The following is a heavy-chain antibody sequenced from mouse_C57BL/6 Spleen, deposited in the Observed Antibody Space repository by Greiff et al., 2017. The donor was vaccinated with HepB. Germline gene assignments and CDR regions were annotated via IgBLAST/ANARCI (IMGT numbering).Heavy chain of an antibody. CDR1: GYTFTSYW. J-gene: IGHJ1*03. CDR2: MDPSDCYT. D-gene: IGHD1-1*01. CDR3: ASIYYYGRGYFDV. Sequence: VKQSCKASGYTFTSYWMQWVTQRPGQGLELIGEMDPSDCYTNYNQKFKGKAKLTVDTSSSTAYMQLSSLTSEVSAVYYCASIYYYGRGYFDVCGTGTTVTVSS. V-gene: IGHV1-50*01.